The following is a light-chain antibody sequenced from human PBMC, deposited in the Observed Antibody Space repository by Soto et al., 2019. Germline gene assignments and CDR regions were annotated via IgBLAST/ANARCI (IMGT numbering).Light chain of an antibody. CDR1: RSDVGGYDY. Sequence: QSALTQPPSASGSPGQSVTISCTGTRSDVGGYDYVSWYQQRPGKAPKLMIYEVTKRPSGVPDRFSGSKSGNTASLTVSGLQAEDEADYYCSSYTASDSVLFGGGTKVTVL. J-gene: IGLJ3*02. CDR3: SSYTASDSVL. V-gene: IGLV2-8*01. CDR2: EVT.